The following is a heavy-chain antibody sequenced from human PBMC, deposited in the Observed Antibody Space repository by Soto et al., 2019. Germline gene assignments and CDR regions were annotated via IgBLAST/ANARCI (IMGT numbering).Heavy chain of an antibody. CDR2: TYYRSMWYN. D-gene: IGHD4-4*01. Sequence: SQTLSLTCAISGDSVSNTIAVWNWIRQSPSSGLEWLGRTYYRSMWYNDYALSVKSRISINPDTSKNQFSLQLNSVTPEDTAMYYCATGDYTLDYWGQGALVTVSS. J-gene: IGHJ4*02. V-gene: IGHV6-1*01. CDR1: GDSVSNTIAV. CDR3: ATGDYTLDY.